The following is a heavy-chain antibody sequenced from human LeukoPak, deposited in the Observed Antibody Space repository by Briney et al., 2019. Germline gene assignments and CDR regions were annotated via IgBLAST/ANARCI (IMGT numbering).Heavy chain of an antibody. CDR1: GYSFTSYW. CDR2: IYPGDSDT. J-gene: IGHJ6*02. Sequence: GESLKISCQGSGYSFTSYWIGWVRQMPGKGLEWMGIIYPGDSDTRYSPSFQGQVTISADKSISTAYLQWSSLKASDTAMYYCATTYYYDSSGYYYDYYYYGMDAWGQGTTVTVSS. CDR3: ATTYYYDSSGYYYDYYYYGMDA. V-gene: IGHV5-51*01. D-gene: IGHD3-22*01.